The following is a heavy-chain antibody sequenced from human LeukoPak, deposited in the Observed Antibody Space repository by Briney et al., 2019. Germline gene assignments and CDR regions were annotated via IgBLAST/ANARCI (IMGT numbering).Heavy chain of an antibody. CDR3: AREDFYDSGSNDY. D-gene: IGHD3-22*01. CDR2: MNPNSGIT. J-gene: IGHJ4*02. Sequence: EASVKVSCKASGYTFTGYYMHWVRQAPGQGLEWMGWMNPNSGITAYAQKFQGRVTITRNTSIGTAYMELSSLRSEDTAVFYCAREDFYDSGSNDYWGQGTLVTVSS. CDR1: GYTFTGYY. V-gene: IGHV1-8*03.